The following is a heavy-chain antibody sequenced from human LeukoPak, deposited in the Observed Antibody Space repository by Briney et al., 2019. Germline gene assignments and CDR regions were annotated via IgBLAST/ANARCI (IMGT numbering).Heavy chain of an antibody. CDR1: GFTFSSYG. D-gene: IGHD3-10*01. J-gene: IGHJ4*02. Sequence: PGRSLRLPCAASGFTFSSYGMHWVRQAPGKGLEWVAVISYDGSNKYYADSVKGRFTISRDNSKNTLYLQMNSLRAEDTAVYYCANSYYYGSGSYGDYWGQGTLVTVSS. CDR2: ISYDGSNK. CDR3: ANSYYYGSGSYGDY. V-gene: IGHV3-30*18.